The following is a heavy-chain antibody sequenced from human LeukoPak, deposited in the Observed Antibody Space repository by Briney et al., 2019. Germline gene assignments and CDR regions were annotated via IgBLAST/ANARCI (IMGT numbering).Heavy chain of an antibody. CDR1: GGTFSSYA. J-gene: IGHJ4*02. Sequence: SVKVSCKASGGTFSSYAISWVRQAPGQGLEWMGRIIPIFGIANYAQKFQGRVTITADKSTSTAYTELSSLRSEDTAVYYCASTVEMATAYYFDYWGQGTLVTVSS. D-gene: IGHD5-24*01. CDR3: ASTVEMATAYYFDY. V-gene: IGHV1-69*04. CDR2: IIPIFGIA.